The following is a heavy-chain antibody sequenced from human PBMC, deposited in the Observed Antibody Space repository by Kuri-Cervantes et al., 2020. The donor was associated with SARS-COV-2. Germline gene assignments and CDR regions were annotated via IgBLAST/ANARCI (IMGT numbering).Heavy chain of an antibody. J-gene: IGHJ4*02. CDR1: GYTFTGYY. D-gene: IGHD4-17*01. CDR3: ARDHSPLYGDYPEY. V-gene: IGHV1-2*04. Sequence: ASVKVSCKASGYTFTGYYMHWVRQAPGQGLEWMGWINPNSGGTNYAQKFQGWVTMTRDTSISTAYMELSRLRPDDTAVYYCARDHSPLYGDYPEYWGQGTLVTVSS. CDR2: INPNSGGT.